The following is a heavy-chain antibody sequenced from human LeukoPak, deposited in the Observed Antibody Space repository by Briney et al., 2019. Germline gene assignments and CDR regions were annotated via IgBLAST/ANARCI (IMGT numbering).Heavy chain of an antibody. D-gene: IGHD3-3*01. CDR1: GGSISSYY. CDR2: IYTSGST. CDR3: ARPNFWSGHAFDI. V-gene: IGHV4-4*07. J-gene: IGHJ3*02. Sequence: SGTLSLTCTVSGGSISSYYWSWIRQPAGKGLEWIGRIYTSGSTNYNPSLKSRVTMSVDTSKNQFSQKLTSVTAADTAVYHCARPNFWSGHAFDIWGQGTMVTVSS.